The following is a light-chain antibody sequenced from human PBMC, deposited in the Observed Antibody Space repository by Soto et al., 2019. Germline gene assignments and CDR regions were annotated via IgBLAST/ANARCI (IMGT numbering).Light chain of an antibody. J-gene: IGKJ4*01. CDR1: QTVNSKY. CDR3: QQHSRSIT. V-gene: IGKV3-20*01. CDR2: GAS. Sequence: EIVLTQSPGTLSLSPGERATLSCRASQTVNSKYLAWYQHKPGQAPRLLIHGASSRATAIPDRFSGSGSGTDFTLTISRLEPEDSAVYYCQQHSRSITFGGGTKVDIK.